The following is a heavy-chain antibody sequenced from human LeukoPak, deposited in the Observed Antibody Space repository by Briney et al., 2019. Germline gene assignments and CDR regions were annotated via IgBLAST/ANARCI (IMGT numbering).Heavy chain of an antibody. V-gene: IGHV3-64D*09. CDR3: VKDLSGWYSFDY. D-gene: IGHD6-19*01. CDR2: INDYGDRT. Sequence: ESLRLSCSASGFTFSSCAMHWVRQAPGMGLEYVSGINDYGDRTNYGDSVRGRVTISRDDSKNTVHLQMSSLRAEDTAVYHCVKDLSGWYSFDYWGQGTLVTVSS. J-gene: IGHJ4*02. CDR1: GFTFSSCA.